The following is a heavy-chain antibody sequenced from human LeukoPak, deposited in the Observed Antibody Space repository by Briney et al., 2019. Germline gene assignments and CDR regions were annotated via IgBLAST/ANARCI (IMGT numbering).Heavy chain of an antibody. V-gene: IGHV4-30-2*01. D-gene: IGHD3-10*01. CDR2: IYHSGNT. J-gene: IGHJ3*02. Sequence: SSETLSLTCAVSGGYISSGSYSWRWSRQPPGNGLEWIGSIYHSGNTYYNPSLKSRVTISEDRSKNQFSLKLSSVTAADTAVYYCARGGPHYFDAFDIWGQGTMVTVSS. CDR3: ARGGPHYFDAFDI. CDR1: GGYISSGSYS.